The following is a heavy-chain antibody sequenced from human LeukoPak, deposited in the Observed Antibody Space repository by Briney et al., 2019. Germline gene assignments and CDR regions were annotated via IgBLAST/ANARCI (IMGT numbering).Heavy chain of an antibody. V-gene: IGHV1-8*03. Sequence: ASVTVSCKASGYTFTSYDINWVRQATGQGGERMGWMNTNSGNTGYAQKFQGRVTITINTSISTAYMELSSLRSEDTAVYYCARGRVVLGDLWFGELLHRPHMDVWGKGTTVTVSS. J-gene: IGHJ6*03. CDR2: MNTNSGNT. CDR3: ARGRVVLGDLWFGELLHRPHMDV. D-gene: IGHD3-10*01. CDR1: GYTFTSYD.